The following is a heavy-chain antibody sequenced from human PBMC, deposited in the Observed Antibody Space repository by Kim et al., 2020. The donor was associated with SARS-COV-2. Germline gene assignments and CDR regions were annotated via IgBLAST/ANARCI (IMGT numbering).Heavy chain of an antibody. V-gene: IGHV3-30*04. CDR2: ISYDGSNK. CDR3: ASSYDGSGSFTRIYYGMDV. D-gene: IGHD3-10*01. CDR1: GFTFSSYA. Sequence: GGSLRLSCAASGFTFSSYAMHWVRQAPGKGLEWVAVISYDGSNKYYADSVKGRFTISRDNSKNTLYLQMNSLRAEDTAVYYCASSYDGSGSFTRIYYGMDVWGQGTTVTVSS. J-gene: IGHJ6*02.